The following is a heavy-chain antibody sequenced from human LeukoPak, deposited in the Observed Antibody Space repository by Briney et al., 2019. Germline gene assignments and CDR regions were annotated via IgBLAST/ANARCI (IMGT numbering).Heavy chain of an antibody. J-gene: IGHJ4*02. CDR1: GGSISSSSYY. V-gene: IGHV4-39*01. Sequence: SETLSLTCTVSGGSISSSSYYWGWIRQPPGKGLEWIGSIYYSGSTYYNPSLKSRVTISVDTSKNQFSLKLSFVTAADTAVYYCARGLREWLAPYYFDYWGQGTLVTVSS. CDR3: ARGLREWLAPYYFDY. D-gene: IGHD6-19*01. CDR2: IYYSGST.